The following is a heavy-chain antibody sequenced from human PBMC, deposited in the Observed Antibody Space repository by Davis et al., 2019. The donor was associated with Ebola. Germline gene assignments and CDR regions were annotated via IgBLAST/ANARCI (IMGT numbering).Heavy chain of an antibody. J-gene: IGHJ6*02. D-gene: IGHD2-2*01. CDR2: IHHSGST. Sequence: SETLSLTCAVYGGSFSGYYWSWIRQPPGKGLEWIGEIHHSGSTNYNPSLKSRVTISVDTSKNQFSLKLSSVTAADTAVYYCARGWGYCSSTSCYSLYYGMDVWGQGTTVTVSS. V-gene: IGHV4-34*01. CDR1: GGSFSGYY. CDR3: ARGWGYCSSTSCYSLYYGMDV.